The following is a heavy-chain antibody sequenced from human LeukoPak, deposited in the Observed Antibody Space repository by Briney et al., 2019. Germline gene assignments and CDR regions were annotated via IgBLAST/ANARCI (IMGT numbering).Heavy chain of an antibody. J-gene: IGHJ6*03. CDR2: INHSGST. CDR1: GGSFSGYY. V-gene: IGHV4-34*01. CDR3: ARDPYCGGDCYQPYYMDV. Sequence: SETLSLTCAVYGGSFSGYYWSWIRQPPGKGLEWIGEINHSGSTNYNPSLKSRVTISVDTPKNQFSLKLSSVTAADTAVYYCARDPYCGGDCYQPYYMDVWGKGTTVTVSS. D-gene: IGHD2-21*01.